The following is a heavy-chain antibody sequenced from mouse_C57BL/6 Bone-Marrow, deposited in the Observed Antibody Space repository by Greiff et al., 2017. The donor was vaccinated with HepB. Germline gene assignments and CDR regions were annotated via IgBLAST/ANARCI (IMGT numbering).Heavy chain of an antibody. CDR1: GYTFTSYW. V-gene: IGHV1-72*01. CDR3: ALYYYGSSYLLYYYAMDY. CDR2: IDPNSGGT. Sequence: QVQLQQPGAELVKPGASVKLSCKASGYTFTSYWMHWVKQRPGRGLEWIGRIDPNSGGTKYNEKFKSKATLTVDKPSSTAYMQLSSLTSEDSAVYNCALYYYGSSYLLYYYAMDYWGQGTSVTVSS. J-gene: IGHJ4*01. D-gene: IGHD1-1*01.